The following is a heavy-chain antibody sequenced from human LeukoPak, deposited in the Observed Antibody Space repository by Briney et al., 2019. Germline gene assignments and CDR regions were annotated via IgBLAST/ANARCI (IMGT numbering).Heavy chain of an antibody. J-gene: IGHJ6*03. CDR2: MNPNSGNT. CDR3: AAAPHFLGTYYYYMDV. CDR1: GYTFTSYD. Sequence: GASVKVSCKASGYTFTSYDINWVRQATGQGLEWMGWMNPNSGNTGYAQKFQGRVTITRNTSISTAYMELSSLRSEDTAVYYCAAAPHFLGTYYYYMDVWGKGTTVTVSS. V-gene: IGHV1-8*03. D-gene: IGHD2/OR15-2a*01.